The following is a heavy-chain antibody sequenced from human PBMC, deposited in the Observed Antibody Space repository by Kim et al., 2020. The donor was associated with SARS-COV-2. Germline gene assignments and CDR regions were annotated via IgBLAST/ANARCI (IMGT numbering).Heavy chain of an antibody. D-gene: IGHD3-10*01. CDR2: ISGSGGST. Sequence: GGSLRLSCAASGFTFSSYAMSWVRQAPGKGLEWVSAISGSGGSTYYADSVKGRFTISRDNSKNTLYLQMNSPRAEDTAVYYCAKAPRMVRGVSITIGPYYFVCWGQGTLVTVSS. CDR3: AKAPRMVRGVSITIGPYYFVC. V-gene: IGHV3-23*01. J-gene: IGHJ4*02. CDR1: GFTFSSYA.